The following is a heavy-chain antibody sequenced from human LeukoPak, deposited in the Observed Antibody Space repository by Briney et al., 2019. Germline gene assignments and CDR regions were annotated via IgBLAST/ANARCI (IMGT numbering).Heavy chain of an antibody. CDR2: ISFSGHRT. J-gene: IGHJ4*02. CDR3: VKDLVGYDSSNYRDC. CDR1: GCTFSSYS. D-gene: IGHD3-22*01. Sequence: GGSLRLYCASSGCTFSSYSMSWVRQAPGQGLEWISGISFSGHRTYHAASVKGRFTISRDNSNNMVYLQMNSLRAEDTAVYYCVKDLVGYDSSNYRDCWGQGTLVTVSS. V-gene: IGHV3-23*01.